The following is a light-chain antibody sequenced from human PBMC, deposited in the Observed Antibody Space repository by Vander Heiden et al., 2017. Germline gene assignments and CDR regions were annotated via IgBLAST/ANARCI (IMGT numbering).Light chain of an antibody. CDR2: AAP. CDR3: QQHNSYPLT. Sequence: DIQLTQSPSFLSASVGDRVTITCRASQGISSYLAWYQQKPGKAPKLLIYAAPTWQSGVPARFSGSGSGTEFTLTISSLQPEDFATYYCQQHNSYPLTFGGGTKVDIK. J-gene: IGKJ4*01. V-gene: IGKV1-9*01. CDR1: QGISSY.